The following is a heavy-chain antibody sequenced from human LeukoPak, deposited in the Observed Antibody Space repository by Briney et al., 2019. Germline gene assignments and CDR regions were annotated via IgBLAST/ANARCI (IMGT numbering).Heavy chain of an antibody. D-gene: IGHD3-16*01. V-gene: IGHV1-18*01. J-gene: IGHJ3*02. CDR2: ISAYNGNT. CDR3: ARAHYDYVHDAFDI. Sequence: ASVTVSCKASGYTFTSYGISWVRQAPGQGLEWMGWISAYNGNTNYAQKLQGRVTMTTDTSTSTAYMELRSLRSDDTAVYYCARAHYDYVHDAFDIWGQGTKVTVSS. CDR1: GYTFTSYG.